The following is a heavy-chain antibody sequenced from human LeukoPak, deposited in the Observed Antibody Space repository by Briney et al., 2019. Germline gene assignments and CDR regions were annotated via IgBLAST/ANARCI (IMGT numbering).Heavy chain of an antibody. J-gene: IGHJ4*02. CDR2: INPNSGGT. CDR1: GYTFTGYY. Sequence: GASVKVSCKASGYTFTGYYMHWVRQAPGQGLEWMGWINPNSGGTNYAQKFQGRVTMTRDTSISTAYMELSRLRSDDTAVYYCARATGTTTSEIDYWGQGTLVTVSS. V-gene: IGHV1-2*02. D-gene: IGHD1-1*01. CDR3: ARATGTTTSEIDY.